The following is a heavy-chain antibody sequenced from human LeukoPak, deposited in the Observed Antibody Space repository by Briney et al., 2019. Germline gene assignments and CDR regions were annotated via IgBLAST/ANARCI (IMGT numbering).Heavy chain of an antibody. Sequence: GVNLRRTCSASGFTSSSDWMHWVRQAPGNGLVWVSRINSDGSSTSYADSVKGRFTISRDNANNTLYLQMNSLRAEDTAVYYCARHPTLYPDWGQGTLVTVSS. J-gene: IGHJ4*02. CDR1: GFTSSSDW. D-gene: IGHD2-8*01. CDR2: INSDGSST. CDR3: ARHPTLYPD. V-gene: IGHV3-74*01.